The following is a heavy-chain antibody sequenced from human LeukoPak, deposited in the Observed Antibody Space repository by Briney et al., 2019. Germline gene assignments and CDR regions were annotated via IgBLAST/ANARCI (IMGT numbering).Heavy chain of an antibody. Sequence: PGGSLRLSCAASGFTFSTSSMNWVRQAPGKGLEWVSYISYDSSNIFYADSVRGRFTSSRDNADNSVYLQMNNLRAEDTAVYYCTRDFWDSGLCDSPNCDWGQGTLATVSS. CDR1: GFTFSTSS. D-gene: IGHD3/OR15-3a*01. CDR3: TRDFWDSGLCDSPNCD. J-gene: IGHJ1*01. CDR2: ISYDSSNI. V-gene: IGHV3-48*04.